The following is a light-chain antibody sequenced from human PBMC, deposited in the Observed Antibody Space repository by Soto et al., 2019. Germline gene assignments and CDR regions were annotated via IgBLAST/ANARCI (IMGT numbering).Light chain of an antibody. CDR1: HTIMTY. CDR3: PQWSYLPHT. CDR2: AAS. V-gene: IGKV1-39*01. J-gene: IGKJ3*01. Sequence: IQMTQYPSSLSASVGDEVTITCRASHTIMTYLNWYQLKPGKPPRLLIYAASSLQSGVPSRFSGSGSGTDFTLTINILQPEDVAPYSSPQWSYLPHTFAHRTKADIK.